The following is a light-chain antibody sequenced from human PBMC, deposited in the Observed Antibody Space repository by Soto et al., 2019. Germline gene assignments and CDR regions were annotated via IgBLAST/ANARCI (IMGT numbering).Light chain of an antibody. CDR1: QSVSSY. CDR2: DAS. V-gene: IGKV3-11*01. Sequence: EIVLTQSPATLSLSPGERATLSCRASQSVSSYLAWYQQKPGQAPRLLIYDASNRATGIPARFSGSGSGTDFTLTISSLAPEDFAVYYGQQRINWPPVTFGPGTKVYIK. J-gene: IGKJ3*01. CDR3: QQRINWPPVT.